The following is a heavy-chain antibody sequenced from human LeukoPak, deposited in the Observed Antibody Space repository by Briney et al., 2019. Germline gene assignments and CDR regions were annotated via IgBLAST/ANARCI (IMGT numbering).Heavy chain of an antibody. Sequence: KPSETLSLTCTVSGSSISSYYWSWSRQPPGKGLERIGYIYYSGSTNYNPSLKSRVTISVDTSKNQFSLKLSSVTAADTAVYYCARSYLAVAGIFSSDYWDQGTLVTVSS. CDR3: ARSYLAVAGIFSSDY. D-gene: IGHD6-19*01. J-gene: IGHJ4*02. CDR1: GSSISSYY. V-gene: IGHV4-59*01. CDR2: IYYSGST.